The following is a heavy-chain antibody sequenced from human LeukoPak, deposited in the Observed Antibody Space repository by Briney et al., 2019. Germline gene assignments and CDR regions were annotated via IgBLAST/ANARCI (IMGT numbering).Heavy chain of an antibody. CDR1: GFTFSSYS. CDR3: ARASTLKQSGLNAFDI. V-gene: IGHV3-21*01. Sequence: GGSLRLSCAASGFTFSSYSMNWVRQAPGKGLEWVSSISSSSSYIYYADSVKGRFTISRDNAKNSLYLQMNSLRAEDTAVYYCARASTLKQSGLNAFDIWGQGTMVTVPS. CDR2: ISSSSSYI. D-gene: IGHD6-19*01. J-gene: IGHJ3*02.